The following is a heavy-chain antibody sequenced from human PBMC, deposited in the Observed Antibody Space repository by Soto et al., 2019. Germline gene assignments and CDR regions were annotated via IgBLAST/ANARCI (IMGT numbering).Heavy chain of an antibody. CDR3: ARGDRGAFDL. CDR1: GFTFSYYW. Sequence: EVQLVESEGGLVQPGGSLRLSCAASGFTFSYYWMHWVRQAPGQGLVWVSRIHSDGSSTTYADSVKGRFTISRDNAKNTLYLQMNRLRAEATAVYYCARGDRGAFDLWGQGTMVTFSS. J-gene: IGHJ3*01. CDR2: IHSDGSST. D-gene: IGHD2-21*02. V-gene: IGHV3-74*01.